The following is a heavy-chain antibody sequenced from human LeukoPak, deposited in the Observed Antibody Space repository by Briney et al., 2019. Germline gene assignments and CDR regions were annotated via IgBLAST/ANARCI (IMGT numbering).Heavy chain of an antibody. Sequence: PGGSLRLSCAASGFTFSSFWMSWVRQAPGKGLEWVANINQDGSETYYVDSVKGRFTISRDNAKNSLYLQMNSLRAEDTAVYYCARESPEWRYFDYWGQGTLVTVSS. J-gene: IGHJ4*02. V-gene: IGHV3-7*01. CDR2: INQDGSET. CDR1: GFTFSSFW. CDR3: ARESPEWRYFDY. D-gene: IGHD2-8*01.